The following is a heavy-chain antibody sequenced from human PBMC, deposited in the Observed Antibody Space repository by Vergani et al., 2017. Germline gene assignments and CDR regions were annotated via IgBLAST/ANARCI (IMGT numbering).Heavy chain of an antibody. CDR1: GSTFSSYA. Sequence: EVQLVESGGGLVQPGGSLRLSCAASGSTFSSYAMNWVRQAPGKGLEWVSYISRSSSTIYYADSVKGRFTISRDNAKNSLHLQMNNLRAEDTAVYYCARQSXDVFCTNGVCPLGYWGQGALVTVSS. D-gene: IGHD2-8*01. CDR3: ARQSXDVFCTNGVCPLGY. CDR2: ISRSSSTI. V-gene: IGHV3-48*01. J-gene: IGHJ4*02.